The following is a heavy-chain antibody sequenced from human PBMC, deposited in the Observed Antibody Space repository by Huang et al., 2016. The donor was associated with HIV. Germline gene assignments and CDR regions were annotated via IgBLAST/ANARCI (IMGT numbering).Heavy chain of an antibody. CDR1: GYSFSSYW. J-gene: IGHJ4*02. D-gene: IGHD6-6*01. V-gene: IGHV5-51*01. Sequence: VQLVQSGAEVKKPGESLKISCKGSGYSFSSYWIAWVRQMPGKGLEWMVIIFPDDSETTSSPSFEGQVTSSADKSIGTAYLQWSSLKASDTAMYYCARRFSSSSGYFDYWGQGSLVTVSS. CDR3: ARRFSSSSGYFDY. CDR2: IFPDDSET.